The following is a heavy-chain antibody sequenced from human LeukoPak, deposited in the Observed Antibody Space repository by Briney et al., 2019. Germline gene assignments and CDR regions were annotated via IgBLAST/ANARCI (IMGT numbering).Heavy chain of an antibody. CDR3: ARDSVDGSGTYYNDSPDY. J-gene: IGHJ4*02. V-gene: IGHV1-46*01. D-gene: IGHD3-10*01. CDR2: ISPSEGST. Sequence: ASVKVSCKASGYTFTSYYMHWVRQAPGQGLEWMGIISPSEGSTNYAQNFRGRVTMTRDTSTSTVYMELSSLRSEDTAVFYCARDSVDGSGTYYNDSPDYWGQGTLVTVSS. CDR1: GYTFTSYY.